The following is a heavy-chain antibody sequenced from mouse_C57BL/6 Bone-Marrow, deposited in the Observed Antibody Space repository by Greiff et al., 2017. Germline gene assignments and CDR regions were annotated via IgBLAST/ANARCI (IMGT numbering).Heavy chain of an antibody. V-gene: IGHV14-4*01. Sequence: EVKLQESGAELVRPGASVKLSCTASGFNIKDDYMHWVKQRPEQGLEWIGWIDPENGDTEYASKFQGKATITADTSSNTAYLQLSSLTSEDTAVYYCTTDGAMDYWGQGTSVTVSS. CDR3: TTDGAMDY. CDR2: IDPENGDT. J-gene: IGHJ4*01. CDR1: GFNIKDDY.